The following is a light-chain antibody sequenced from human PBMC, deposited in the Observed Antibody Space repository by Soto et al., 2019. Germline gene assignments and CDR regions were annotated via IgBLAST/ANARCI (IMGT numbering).Light chain of an antibody. V-gene: IGKV1-8*01. CDR2: AAS. CDR3: QQYYSYPLT. CDR1: QGISSY. Sequence: AIRMTQSPSSFSASSGDRGTITCRASQGISSYLAWYQQKPGTAPKLLIYAASTLQSGVQSRFSGSGSGTDFTLTISCLQADDVATYYCQQYYSYPLTFGGGTKVEIK. J-gene: IGKJ4*01.